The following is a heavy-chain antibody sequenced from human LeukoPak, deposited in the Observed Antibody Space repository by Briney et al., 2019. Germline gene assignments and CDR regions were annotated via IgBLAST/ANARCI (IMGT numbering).Heavy chain of an antibody. J-gene: IGHJ4*02. V-gene: IGHV3-23*01. CDR3: ARDKIVGATHFDY. Sequence: GGSLRLSCATSGFTFMNYAMSWVRQAPGKGLEWVSGISGSGGSTYYADSLKGRFTISRDNAKNSLYLQMNSLRAEDTAVYYCARDKIVGATHFDYWGQGTLVTVFS. CDR2: ISGSGGST. CDR1: GFTFMNYA. D-gene: IGHD1-26*01.